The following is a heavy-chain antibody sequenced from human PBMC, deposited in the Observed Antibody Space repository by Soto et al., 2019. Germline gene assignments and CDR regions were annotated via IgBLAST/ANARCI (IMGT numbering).Heavy chain of an antibody. CDR3: ASAYGSAGGCDPPGH. CDR2: IFYHVSS. D-gene: IGHD2-15*01. CDR1: GVSIRNSCYY. V-gene: IGHV4-39*01. J-gene: IGHJ4*02. Sequence: PWETLFLTFTVSGVSIRNSCYYWARIRQPQGKGLEWIGNIFYHVSSYYSSSLQSRVTISVDTSKNQFSLKLTSVTAAETAIYFCASAYGSAGGCDPPGHWGQGALVTVSS.